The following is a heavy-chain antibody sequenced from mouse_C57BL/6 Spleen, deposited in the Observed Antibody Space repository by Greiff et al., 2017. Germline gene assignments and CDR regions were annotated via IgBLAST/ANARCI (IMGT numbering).Heavy chain of an antibody. J-gene: IGHJ2*01. CDR3: ASRGYEFDY. Sequence: EVKLQEPGGDLVKPGGSLKLSCAASGFTFSSYGMSWVRPTPDKRLEWVATISSGGSYTYYPDSVKGRFTISRDKAKNTLYLQMSRLTSEDTAMYYYASRGYEFDYWGQGTTLTVSS. CDR2: ISSGGSYT. CDR1: GFTFSSYG. V-gene: IGHV5-6*01. D-gene: IGHD3-1*01.